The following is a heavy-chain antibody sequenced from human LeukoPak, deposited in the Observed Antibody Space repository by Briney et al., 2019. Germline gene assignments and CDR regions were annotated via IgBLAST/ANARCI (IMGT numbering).Heavy chain of an antibody. CDR3: AKSPVTTCSGAYCYPFDY. D-gene: IGHD2-21*01. CDR1: GFTLSSYA. J-gene: IGHJ4*02. Sequence: GGSLRLSCAASGFTLSSYAMSWVRQGPGKGLEWVSAISVSGNTYHADSVKGRFTISRDSYKNTLYLQMNSLRAEDAAVYYCAKSPVTTCSGAYCYPFDYWGQGTLVTVSS. CDR2: ISVSGNT. V-gene: IGHV3-23*01.